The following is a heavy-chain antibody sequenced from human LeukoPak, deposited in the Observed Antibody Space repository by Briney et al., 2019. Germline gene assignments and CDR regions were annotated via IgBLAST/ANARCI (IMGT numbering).Heavy chain of an antibody. CDR3: ARDRRGEKDFDV. Sequence: GGSLRLSCAASGFTFSTYAMSWVRQAPGKGLEWVSAIYADGYTRDAASVKGRFSISRHNSKNTVYLQMDNLRPEDTAVYYCARDRRGEKDFDVWGPGTMVTVSS. J-gene: IGHJ3*01. V-gene: IGHV3-53*04. CDR1: GFTFSTYA. CDR2: IYADGYT.